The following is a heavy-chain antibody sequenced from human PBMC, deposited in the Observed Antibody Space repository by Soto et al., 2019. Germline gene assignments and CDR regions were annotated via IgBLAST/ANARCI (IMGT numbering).Heavy chain of an antibody. D-gene: IGHD6-13*01. CDR2: INPSSDST. Sequence: GASVKVSCKASGYTFTSYYIHWVRQAPGQGLEWMGIINPSSDSTTYAQRFQGRVTMTRDTSTSTVYMELSSLRSEDTAVYYCAKSRSWYDGGSRYFDYWGQGTLVTVSS. J-gene: IGHJ4*02. CDR1: GYTFTSYY. V-gene: IGHV1-46*01. CDR3: AKSRSWYDGGSRYFDY.